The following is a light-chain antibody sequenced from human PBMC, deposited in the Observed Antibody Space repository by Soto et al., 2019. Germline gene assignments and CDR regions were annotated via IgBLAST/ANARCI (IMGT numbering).Light chain of an antibody. CDR1: PSVSSK. J-gene: IGKJ5*01. Sequence: EIVITQSPATLSVSPGERATLSCRASPSVSSKLAWYQQKPGQAPRLLIYGASTRATGIPARFSGSGSGTEFTLTISSLQSEDFAVYYCQQYNNWPPITFGQGTRLEIK. CDR2: GAS. V-gene: IGKV3-15*01. CDR3: QQYNNWPPIT.